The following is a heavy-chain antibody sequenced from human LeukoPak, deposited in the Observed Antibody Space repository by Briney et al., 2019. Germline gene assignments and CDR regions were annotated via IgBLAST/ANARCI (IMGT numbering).Heavy chain of an antibody. V-gene: IGHV4-34*01. CDR2: INHIGCT. J-gene: IGHJ4*02. CDR3: ARGPRLL. D-gene: IGHD3-10*01. Sequence: SETLSLTCAVYGGSFSGYYWSWIRQPPGKGLEWMGEINHIGCTYYIPSINSRVPISVDTSKNQFSPKLSSVTAADTALYYCARGPRLLWGEGTLVT. CDR1: GGSFSGYY.